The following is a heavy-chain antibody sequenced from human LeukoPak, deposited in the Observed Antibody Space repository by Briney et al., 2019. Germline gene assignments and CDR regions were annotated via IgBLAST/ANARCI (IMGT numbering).Heavy chain of an antibody. J-gene: IGHJ4*02. D-gene: IGHD3-22*01. CDR2: IKEDGSEK. CDR1: GFTFSDFW. CDR3: AREYFYNSSGYRALRY. V-gene: IGHV3-7*01. Sequence: GGSLRLSCAAPGFTFSDFWMTWVRQAPGKGLEWVANIKEDGSEKYYVDSVKGRFIISRDNAKNSLYLQMNSLRAEDTAVYYCAREYFYNSSGYRALRYWGQGTLVTVSS.